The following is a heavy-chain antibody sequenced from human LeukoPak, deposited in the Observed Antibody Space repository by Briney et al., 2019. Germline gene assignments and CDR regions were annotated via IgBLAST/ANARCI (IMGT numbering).Heavy chain of an antibody. CDR3: ARDTGTTKMDV. Sequence: GGSLRLSCAASGFTFDDYGMSWVRQAPGKGLEWVSGINWNGGSTGYADSVKGRFTISRDNAKNSLYLQMNSLRAEDTAVYYCARDTGTTKMDVWGKGTTVTVSS. CDR1: GFTFDDYG. D-gene: IGHD1-1*01. CDR2: INWNGGST. V-gene: IGHV3-20*04. J-gene: IGHJ6*04.